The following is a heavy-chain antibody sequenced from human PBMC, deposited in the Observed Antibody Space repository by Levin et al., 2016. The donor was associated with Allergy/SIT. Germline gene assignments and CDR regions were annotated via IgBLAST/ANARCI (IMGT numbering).Heavy chain of an antibody. CDR3: ARDLGDYGADDAFDI. CDR1: GFTVSSNY. CDR2: IYSGGST. V-gene: IGHV3-53*01. D-gene: IGHD4-17*01. J-gene: IGHJ3*02. Sequence: GGSLRLSCAASGFTVSSNYMSWVRQAPGKGLEWVSVIYSGGSTYYADSVKGRFTISRDNSKNTLYLQMNSLRAEDTAVYYCARDLGDYGADDAFDIWGQGTMVTVSS.